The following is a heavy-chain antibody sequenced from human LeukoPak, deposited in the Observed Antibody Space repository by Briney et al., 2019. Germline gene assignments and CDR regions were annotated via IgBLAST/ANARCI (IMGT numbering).Heavy chain of an antibody. CDR1: GYSFTSYC. CDR3: GMSGDRVPLQDDVYDV. CDR2: IYPGDSGP. V-gene: IGHV5-51*01. Sequence: GESLKISCKVSGYSFTSYCIGWVRQMPGKGLEWMGIIYPGDSGPTYSPSFQGQVTISVDKSINTAYLQWSSLQASDTAMYYCGMSGDRVPLQDDVYDVWGQGTMVTVST. D-gene: IGHD1-26*01. J-gene: IGHJ3*01.